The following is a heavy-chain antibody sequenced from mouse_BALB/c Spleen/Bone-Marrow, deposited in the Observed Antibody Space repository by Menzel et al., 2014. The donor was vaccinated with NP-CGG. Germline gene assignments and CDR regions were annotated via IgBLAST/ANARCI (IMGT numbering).Heavy chain of an antibody. V-gene: IGHV1-4*01. CDR3: TREGSYGGCPRHFVY. CDR2: INPRNTYS. Sequence: QVHVKQSGAELARPGASVKMSCKASGYSFTSYTMHWVKQRPGQGLEWIVYINPRNTYSDYNQKFKDRATVTADRSSSPAYIQQSSLTAEDSAVYYCTREGSYGGCPRHFVYWGQGT. J-gene: IGHJ2*01. CDR1: GYSFTSYT. D-gene: IGHD1-1*02.